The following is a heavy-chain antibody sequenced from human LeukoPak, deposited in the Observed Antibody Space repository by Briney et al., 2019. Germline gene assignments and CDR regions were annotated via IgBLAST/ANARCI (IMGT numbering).Heavy chain of an antibody. J-gene: IGHJ4*02. CDR2: MYHTGHT. D-gene: IGHD2-15*01. CDR3: ARHPFATPFDY. CDR1: GGSISSYY. V-gene: IGHV4-59*08. Sequence: SETLSLTCNVSGGSISSYYWSWIRQPAGKGLEWIGYMYHTGHTMYNSSLKSRVTMSLDTSKNHFSLRLSSVTAADTAVYYCARHPFATPFDYWGPGTLVTVSS.